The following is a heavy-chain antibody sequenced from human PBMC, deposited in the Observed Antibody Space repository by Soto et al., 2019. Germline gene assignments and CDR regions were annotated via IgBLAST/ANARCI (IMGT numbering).Heavy chain of an antibody. V-gene: IGHV1-18*01. J-gene: IGHJ4*02. CDR2: ISAYNGNT. D-gene: IGHD3-10*01. Sequence: VQLVQSGAEVKKPGASVKVSCKASGYTFTTYIISWVRQAPGQGLEWLGWISAYNGNTKYSQKFHDRVTMTIDTSTSTVYVELRTLRSDDTAIYYCARGGGGTLGCDYWGQGALVTVSS. CDR1: GYTFTTYI. CDR3: ARGGGGTLGCDY.